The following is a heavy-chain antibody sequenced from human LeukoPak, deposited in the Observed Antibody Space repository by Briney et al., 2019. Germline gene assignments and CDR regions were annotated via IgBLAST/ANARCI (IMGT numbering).Heavy chain of an antibody. CDR2: INHSGST. CDR3: ARLRAVTRSSSWLQVRRRFDY. CDR1: GGSFSGYY. V-gene: IGHV4-34*01. D-gene: IGHD6-13*01. J-gene: IGHJ4*02. Sequence: PSETLSLTCAVYGGSFSGYYWSWIPEPPGKGLEWIGEINHSGSTNYNPPLKSRVTISVDTSKNQFSLTLSSVTAADTAVYYCARLRAVTRSSSWLQVRRRFDYWGQGTLVTVSS.